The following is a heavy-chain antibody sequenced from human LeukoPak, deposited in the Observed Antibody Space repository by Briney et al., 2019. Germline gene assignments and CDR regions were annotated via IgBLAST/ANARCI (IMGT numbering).Heavy chain of an antibody. D-gene: IGHD1-1*01. J-gene: IGHJ5*02. CDR2: ISGGGGIT. CDR1: GFTVSTYA. CDR3: AKGSTTGTTGGSFDP. Sequence: GGSLRLSCLASGFTVSTYAMSWVRQAPRKGLEWVSGISGGGGITYCADSARGRFTISKDNSKNTLSLQMNSLRAEDTAVYYCAKGSTTGTTGGSFDPWGQGALVTVSS. V-gene: IGHV3-23*01.